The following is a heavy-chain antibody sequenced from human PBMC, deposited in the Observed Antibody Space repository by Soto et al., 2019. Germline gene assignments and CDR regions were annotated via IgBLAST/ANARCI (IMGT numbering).Heavy chain of an antibody. CDR2: IYYSGST. Sequence: SETLSLTCTVSGGSISSYYWSWIRQPPGKGLEWIGYIYYSGSTNYNPSLKSRVTVSVDTSKNQLSLKLSSVTAADTAVYYCARLPGCSGGSCYGVYYFDYWGQGTLVTVS. CDR3: ARLPGCSGGSCYGVYYFDY. V-gene: IGHV4-59*08. CDR1: GGSISSYY. J-gene: IGHJ4*02. D-gene: IGHD2-15*01.